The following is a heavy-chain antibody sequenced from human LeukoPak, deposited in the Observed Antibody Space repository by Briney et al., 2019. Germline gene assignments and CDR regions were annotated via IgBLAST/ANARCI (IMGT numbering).Heavy chain of an antibody. Sequence: GGSLRLSCAASGFTFSTYGMHWVRQAPGKGLEWVAFIRYDGSNKYYADSVKGRFTISRDNSKNTQCLQMNSLSPEDTAIYYCAKDLGTVYDSSGYYTDYWGQGTLVTVSS. J-gene: IGHJ4*02. CDR1: GFTFSTYG. CDR2: IRYDGSNK. CDR3: AKDLGTVYDSSGYYTDY. D-gene: IGHD3-22*01. V-gene: IGHV3-30*02.